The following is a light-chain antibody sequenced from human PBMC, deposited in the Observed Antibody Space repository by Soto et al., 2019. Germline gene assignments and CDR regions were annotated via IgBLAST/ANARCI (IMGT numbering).Light chain of an antibody. CDR1: QSVSSY. J-gene: IGKJ4*01. CDR2: DAS. Sequence: DIVFTQSPATLSLSPGERATLSCRASQSVSSYLAWYQQKPGQAPRLLIYDASNRATGIPARFSGSGSGTDFTLTISSLEPEDFAVYYCQQRSNWPFTFGG. CDR3: QQRSNWPFT. V-gene: IGKV3-11*01.